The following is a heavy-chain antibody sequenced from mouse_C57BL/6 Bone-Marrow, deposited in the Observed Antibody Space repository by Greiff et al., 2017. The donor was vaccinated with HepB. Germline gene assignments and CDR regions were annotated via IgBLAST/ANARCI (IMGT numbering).Heavy chain of an antibody. CDR3: ALIHYYGRSFPYYFDY. D-gene: IGHD1-1*01. CDR2: IWWDDDK. CDR1: GFSLSTFGMG. Sequence: QVTLKVSGPGILQPSQTLSLTCSFSGFSLSTFGMGVGWIRQPSGKGLEWLAHIWWDDDKYYNPALKSRLTISKDTSKNQVFLKIANVDTADTATYYCALIHYYGRSFPYYFDYWGQGTTLTVSS. V-gene: IGHV8-8*01. J-gene: IGHJ2*01.